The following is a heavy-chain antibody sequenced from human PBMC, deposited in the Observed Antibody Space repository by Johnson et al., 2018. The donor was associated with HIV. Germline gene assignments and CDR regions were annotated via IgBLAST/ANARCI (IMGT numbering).Heavy chain of an antibody. J-gene: IGHJ3*02. Sequence: QMQLVESGGGVVQPGRSLRLSCAAAGFSFSAYAMHWVRQAPGKGLEWVAVISYDGSNKYYADSVKGRFTISRDNSKNTLYLQMNSLRAEDTAVYYCAKDRGSYYFYAFDIWGQGTMVTVSS. CDR2: ISYDGSNK. V-gene: IGHV3-30-3*01. D-gene: IGHD1-26*01. CDR3: AKDRGSYYFYAFDI. CDR1: GFSFSAYA.